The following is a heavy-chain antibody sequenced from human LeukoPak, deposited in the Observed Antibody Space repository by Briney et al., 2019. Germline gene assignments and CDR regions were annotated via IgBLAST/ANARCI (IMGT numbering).Heavy chain of an antibody. D-gene: IGHD3-3*01. CDR2: INNDGSST. CDR1: GFTFVDYG. J-gene: IGHJ4*02. V-gene: IGHV3-74*01. Sequence: GGSLRLSCAASGFTFVDYGMSWVRQAPGKGLVWLSRINNDGSSTIYADSVKGRFTFSRDNAENTLFLEMSSLRVEDTAVYYCVRERNNFWSGHHSIFDSWGQGTLVTVSS. CDR3: VRERNNFWSGHHSIFDS.